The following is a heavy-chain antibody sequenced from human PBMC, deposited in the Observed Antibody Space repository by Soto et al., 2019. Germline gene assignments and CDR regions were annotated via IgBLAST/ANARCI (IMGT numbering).Heavy chain of an antibody. CDR2: MNMDGNRI. D-gene: IGHD3-22*01. CDR1: GFTFSSYW. Sequence: EVQLVESGGGLVQPGGSLRLSCAASGFTFSSYWMHWVRQAPGKGLEWVSRMNMDGNRISYVDSVKGRCTISRDNAKNTFYMEMKSARVEDTAVYYCVRGDGGRYDGHGYLGRHWGQGSLVTVSS. J-gene: IGHJ4*02. CDR3: VRGDGGRYDGHGYLGRH. V-gene: IGHV3-74*01.